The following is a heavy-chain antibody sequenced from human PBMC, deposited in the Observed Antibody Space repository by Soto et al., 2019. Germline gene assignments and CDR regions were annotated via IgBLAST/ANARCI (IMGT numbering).Heavy chain of an antibody. V-gene: IGHV3-23*01. Sequence: GGSLRLSCAASGFTFSSYAMSWVRQAPGKGLEWVSAISGSGGSTYYADSVKGRFTISRDNSKNTLYLQMNSLRAEDTAVYFCATAKSTYASAYYVSWGRGTEVSVSS. CDR2: ISGSGGST. CDR3: ATAKSTYASAYYVS. D-gene: IGHD1-26*01. J-gene: IGHJ5*02. CDR1: GFTFSSYA.